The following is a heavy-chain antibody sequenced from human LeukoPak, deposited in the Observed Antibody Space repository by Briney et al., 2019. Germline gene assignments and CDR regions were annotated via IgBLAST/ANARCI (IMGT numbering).Heavy chain of an antibody. D-gene: IGHD6-19*01. CDR2: ISSSSSCI. CDR3: VREAYEAGTLWYFDY. J-gene: IGHJ4*02. CDR1: GFTFSSYS. Sequence: GGSLRLSCAASGFTFSSYSMNWVRQAPGKGLEWVSSISSSSSCIYYADSVKGRFIISRDNGDNSVFLEMNSLTADDTAIYYCVREAYEAGTLWYFDYWGQGALVIVSS. V-gene: IGHV3-21*06.